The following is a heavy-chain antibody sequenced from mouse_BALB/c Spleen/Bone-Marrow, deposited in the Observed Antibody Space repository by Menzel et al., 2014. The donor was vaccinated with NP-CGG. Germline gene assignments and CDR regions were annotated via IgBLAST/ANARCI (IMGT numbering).Heavy chain of an antibody. CDR1: GYTFSSYW. Sequence: VQRVESGAELMKPGASVKISCKATGYTFSSYWIEWVKQRPGHGLERIGEILPGSGSTNYNEKFKGKATFTADTSSNTAYMQLSSLTSEDSAVYYCARWMPYWEFAYWGQGTLVTVSA. CDR3: ARWMPYWEFAY. D-gene: IGHD4-1*01. J-gene: IGHJ3*01. CDR2: ILPGSGST. V-gene: IGHV1-9*01.